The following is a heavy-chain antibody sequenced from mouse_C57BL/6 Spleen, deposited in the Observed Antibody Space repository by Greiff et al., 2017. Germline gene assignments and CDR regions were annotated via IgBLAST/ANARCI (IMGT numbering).Heavy chain of an antibody. J-gene: IGHJ3*01. V-gene: IGHV1-26*01. Sequence: VQLQQSGPELVKPGASVKISCKASGYTFTDYYMNWVKQSHGKSLEWIGDINPNNGGTSYNQKFKGKATLTVDKSSSTAYMELRSLTSEDSAVYYCARRAMVTTPSWFAYWGQGTLVNVSA. CDR3: ARRAMVTTPSWFAY. CDR2: INPNNGGT. CDR1: GYTFTDYY. D-gene: IGHD2-2*01.